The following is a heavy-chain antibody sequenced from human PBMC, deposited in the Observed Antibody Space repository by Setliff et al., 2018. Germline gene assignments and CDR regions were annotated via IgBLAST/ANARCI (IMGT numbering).Heavy chain of an antibody. J-gene: IGHJ4*02. CDR1: GFTFNIYW. V-gene: IGHV3-74*01. Sequence: PGGSLRLSCAASGFTFNIYWMHWVRQVPGKGLVWISRTSRDESTTNYADFAKGRFTISRDNAKNTVYLQMNSLRPEDTAVYYCASYCSSTSCPFDYWGQGTLVTVSS. CDR3: ASYCSSTSCPFDY. CDR2: TSRDESTT. D-gene: IGHD2-2*01.